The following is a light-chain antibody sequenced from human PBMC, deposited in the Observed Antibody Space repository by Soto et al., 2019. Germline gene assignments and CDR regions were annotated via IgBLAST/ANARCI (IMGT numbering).Light chain of an antibody. CDR3: QQYGSTPLT. CDR2: GAS. J-gene: IGKJ4*01. CDR1: QSVNNNY. V-gene: IGKV3-20*01. Sequence: EIVLTQSPGTLSLSPGERATLSCRASQSVNNNYLAWYQQKPGQGPRLYIYGASTRATAIPDRFSGSGSGTDVPVTISRLEPEDFAVYYCQQYGSTPLTFGGGTKVAIK.